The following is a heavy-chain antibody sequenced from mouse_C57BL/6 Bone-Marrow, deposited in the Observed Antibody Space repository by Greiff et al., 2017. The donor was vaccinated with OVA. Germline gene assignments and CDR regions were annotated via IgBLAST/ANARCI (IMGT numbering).Heavy chain of an antibody. CDR3: AGSSGYEGFAY. CDR2: IYPRSGNT. CDR1: GYTFTSYG. V-gene: IGHV1-81*01. D-gene: IGHD3-2*02. J-gene: IGHJ3*01. Sequence: VQLVEPGAELARPGASVKLSCKASGYTFTSYGIRWVKQRPGQGLEWIGEIYPRSGNTYYNEKFKGKATLTADTSSSTAYMELRSLTSEDSAVYFCAGSSGYEGFAYWGQGTLVTVSA.